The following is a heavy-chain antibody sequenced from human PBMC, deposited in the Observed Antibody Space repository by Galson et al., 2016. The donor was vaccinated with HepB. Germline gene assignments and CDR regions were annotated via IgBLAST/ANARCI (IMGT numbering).Heavy chain of an antibody. CDR3: ARPGRDYGGHWGRPLIYYYGMDV. CDR1: AYTFTSYY. D-gene: IGHD4-23*01. V-gene: IGHV1-46*01. J-gene: IGHJ6*02. CDR2: INPSAGTT. Sequence: PVKVSCKAYAYTFTSYYIHWLRQAPGQGLEWMGIINPSAGTTSYAKRFQGRITMTRDKSTNTVYRELSGLRSEDTAVHYCARPGRDYGGHWGRPLIYYYGMDVWGQGTTVTVSS.